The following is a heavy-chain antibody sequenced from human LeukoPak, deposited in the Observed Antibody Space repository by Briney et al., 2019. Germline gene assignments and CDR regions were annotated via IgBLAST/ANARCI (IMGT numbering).Heavy chain of an antibody. CDR2: IYYSGST. Sequence: PSETLSLTCTVSGGSISSYYWSWIRQPPGKGLEWIGSIYYSGSTYYNPSLKSRVTISVDTSKNQFSLKLSSVTAADTAVYYCARQSSRWGGWTGRAPYYMDVWGKGTTVTISS. V-gene: IGHV4-39*01. CDR1: GGSISSYY. CDR3: ARQSSRWGGWTGRAPYYMDV. D-gene: IGHD3/OR15-3a*01. J-gene: IGHJ6*03.